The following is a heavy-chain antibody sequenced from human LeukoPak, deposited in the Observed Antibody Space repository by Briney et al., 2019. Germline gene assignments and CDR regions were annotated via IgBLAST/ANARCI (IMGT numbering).Heavy chain of an antibody. CDR2: INPNSGGT. Sequence: ASVKVSCKASGYTFTGYCMHWVRQAPGQGLEWMGWINPNSGGTNYAQKFQGRVTMTRDTSISTAYMELSRLRSDDTAVYYCARADGSGSYYNWFDPWGQGTLVTVSS. CDR1: GYTFTGYC. CDR3: ARADGSGSYYNWFDP. V-gene: IGHV1-2*02. J-gene: IGHJ5*02. D-gene: IGHD3-10*01.